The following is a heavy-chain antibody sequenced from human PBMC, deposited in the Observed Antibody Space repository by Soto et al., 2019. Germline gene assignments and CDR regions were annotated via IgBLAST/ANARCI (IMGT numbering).Heavy chain of an antibody. V-gene: IGHV4-59*01. D-gene: IGHD6-19*01. Sequence: SETLSLTCTVSGGSISSYYWSWIRQPPGKGLDWIGYIHYSGSTNYNPSIKSRVTISVDTSKNQFSMKLNSVTAADTALFYFARGIEGWYQGRYYYGMDVWGQGTTVTVSS. CDR1: GGSISSYY. CDR2: IHYSGST. J-gene: IGHJ6*02. CDR3: ARGIEGWYQGRYYYGMDV.